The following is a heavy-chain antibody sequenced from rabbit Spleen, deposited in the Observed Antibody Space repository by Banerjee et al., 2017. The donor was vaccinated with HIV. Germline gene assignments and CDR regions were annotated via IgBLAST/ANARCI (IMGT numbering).Heavy chain of an antibody. CDR3: VRGASDSGYYSL. J-gene: IGHJ6*01. V-gene: IGHV1S47*01. D-gene: IGHD1-1*01. CDR1: GFDFSRTG. Sequence: QEQLVESGGGLVQPGGSLTLTCTPSGFDFSRTGVSWVRQAPGKGLEWIGYIDLLFGTTYYANGVNGRFTISSHNAQNTLYLQLNSLTAADTATYFCVRGASDSGYYSLWGQGTLVTVS. CDR2: IDLLFGTT.